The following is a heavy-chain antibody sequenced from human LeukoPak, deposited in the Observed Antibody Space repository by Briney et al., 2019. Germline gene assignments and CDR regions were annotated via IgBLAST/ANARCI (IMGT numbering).Heavy chain of an antibody. CDR3: ARAGYCSSTSCYGVYYYYGMDV. V-gene: IGHV3-48*01. D-gene: IGHD2-2*01. J-gene: IGHJ6*02. CDR2: ISSSSITI. Sequence: GGSLRLSCAASGLTFSSYSMKWVRQAPGKGLEWVSYISSSSITIYYADSVKGRFTISRDNAKNSLYLHMNSLRAEDTAVYYCARAGYCSSTSCYGVYYYYGMDVWGQGTTVTVSS. CDR1: GLTFSSYS.